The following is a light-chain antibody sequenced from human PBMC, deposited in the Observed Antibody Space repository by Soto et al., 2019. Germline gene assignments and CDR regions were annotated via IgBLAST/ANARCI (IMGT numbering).Light chain of an antibody. CDR1: SNDIGAYDY. J-gene: IGLJ3*02. Sequence: QSALTQPASVSGSPGQSITISCTGSSNDIGAYDYVSWYQQEPLKAPKLLIYEVDNRPSGISDRFSGSKSGFTASLTISGLQGEDEGEYCCSSYSATIMWVFGGGTKLTVL. CDR2: EVD. CDR3: SSYSATIMWV. V-gene: IGLV2-14*01.